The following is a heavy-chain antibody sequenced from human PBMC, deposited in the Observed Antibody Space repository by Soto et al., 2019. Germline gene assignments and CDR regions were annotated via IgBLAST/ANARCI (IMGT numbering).Heavy chain of an antibody. V-gene: IGHV4-30-4*01. Sequence: QVQLQESGPGLVKPSQTLSLTCTVSGGSISSGDYYWSWIRQPPWKGLEWIGYISYSGSTYYNPSLKSRVTISVDTSKNQVSLKLSSVTAADTAVYYCARGRSFYGDHNWFAPWGQGTLVTVSS. CDR1: GGSISSGDYY. CDR3: ARGRSFYGDHNWFAP. J-gene: IGHJ5*02. CDR2: ISYSGST. D-gene: IGHD4-17*01.